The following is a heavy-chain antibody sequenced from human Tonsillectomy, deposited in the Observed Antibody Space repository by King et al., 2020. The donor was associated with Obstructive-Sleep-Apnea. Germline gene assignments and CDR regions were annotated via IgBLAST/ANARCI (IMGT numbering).Heavy chain of an antibody. CDR1: GFTFSNAW. CDR3: TTDIGGNGMDV. D-gene: IGHD2-15*01. CDR2: IKSKTDGGTT. J-gene: IGHJ6*02. Sequence: QLVQSGGGLVKPGGSLRLSCAASGFTFSNAWMTWVRQAPGKGLEWVGRIKSKTDGGTTDYAAPVKGRFTISRDDSKNTLCLHMNSLKTEDTAVYYCTTDIGGNGMDVWGQGTTVTVSS. V-gene: IGHV3-15*01.